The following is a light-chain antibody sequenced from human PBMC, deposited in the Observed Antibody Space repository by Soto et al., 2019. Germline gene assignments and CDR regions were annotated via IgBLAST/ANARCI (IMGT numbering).Light chain of an antibody. V-gene: IGKV1-12*01. CDR2: AAS. CDR3: QQANSFLSNT. J-gene: IGKJ5*01. Sequence: EIQMTQSPSSLSASVGDRVTITCRASQGISNYLAWYQQKPGKVPKLLIYAASNLQSGVPSRFSGSGSGTDFTLTISSLQPEDFATYYCQQANSFLSNTFGQGTRLEI. CDR1: QGISNY.